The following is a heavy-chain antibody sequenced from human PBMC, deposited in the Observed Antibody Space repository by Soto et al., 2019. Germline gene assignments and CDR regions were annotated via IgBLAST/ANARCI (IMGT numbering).Heavy chain of an antibody. J-gene: IGHJ6*02. Sequence: PSETLSLTCTVSGGSISSYYWSWTRQPPGKGLEWIGYIYYSGSTNYNPSLKSRVTISVDTSKNQFSLKLSSVTAADTAVYYCARGNTIFGVVIRSYYYYGMDVWGQGTTVTVSS. D-gene: IGHD3-3*01. V-gene: IGHV4-59*01. CDR3: ARGNTIFGVVIRSYYYYGMDV. CDR2: IYYSGST. CDR1: GGSISSYY.